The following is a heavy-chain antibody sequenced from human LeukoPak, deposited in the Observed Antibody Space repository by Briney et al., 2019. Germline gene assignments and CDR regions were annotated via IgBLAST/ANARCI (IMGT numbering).Heavy chain of an antibody. CDR3: ARDKSTSCYFFDY. J-gene: IGHJ4*02. CDR1: VFTFSSYG. D-gene: IGHD2-2*01. CDR2: ISYDGSYK. Sequence: QPGRSLRLSCAASVFTFSSYGMHWVRQAPGKGLEWVAVISYDGSYKYYADSVKGRFTISRDNSNSTLYLQMNSLRAEDTAVYYCARDKSTSCYFFDYWGQGTLVTVSS. V-gene: IGHV3-30*03.